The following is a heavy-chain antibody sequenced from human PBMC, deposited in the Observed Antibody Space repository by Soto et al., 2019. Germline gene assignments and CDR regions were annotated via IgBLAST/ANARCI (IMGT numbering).Heavy chain of an antibody. CDR2: IYPGDSDT. CDR1: GYSFTSYW. J-gene: IGHJ4*02. CDR3: AGRGGYCSGGSCPTRVGVDY. D-gene: IGHD2-15*01. V-gene: IGHV5-51*03. Sequence: EVQLVQSGAEVKKPGESLKISCKGSGYSFTSYWIGWVRQMPGKGLEWMGIIYPGDSDTRYSPSFQGQVTISADKSISPAARRGSSLRASDTAMYYCAGRGGYCSGGSCPTRVGVDYWGQGTLVTASS.